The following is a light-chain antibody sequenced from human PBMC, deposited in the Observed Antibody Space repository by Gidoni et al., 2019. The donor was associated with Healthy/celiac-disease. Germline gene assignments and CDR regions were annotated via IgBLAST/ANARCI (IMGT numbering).Light chain of an antibody. CDR3: AAWDDSLNGRV. CDR2: SNN. CDR1: SSNIGSNT. Sequence: QSVLPQPPPASGTPGQRVTISCSGRSSNIGSNTVNWYQQLPGTAPKLLIYSNNQRPSGVPDRFSGSKSGTSASLAISGLQSEDEADYYCAAWDDSLNGRVFGGGTKLTVL. J-gene: IGLJ3*02. V-gene: IGLV1-44*01.